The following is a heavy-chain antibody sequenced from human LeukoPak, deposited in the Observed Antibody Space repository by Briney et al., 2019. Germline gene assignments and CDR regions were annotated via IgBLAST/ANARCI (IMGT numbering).Heavy chain of an antibody. D-gene: IGHD2-2*01. CDR3: ARESTSPFGP. CDR1: GVSISSYY. V-gene: IGHV4-59*01. J-gene: IGHJ5*02. Sequence: PSETLSLTCTVSGVSISSYYWSWIRQSPGKGLEWNGYVYHDGTTIYDPSLKSRVTMSMDTSKNQFSLSLRSVTAADTALYYCARESTSPFGPWGQGTLVTVSS. CDR2: VYHDGTT.